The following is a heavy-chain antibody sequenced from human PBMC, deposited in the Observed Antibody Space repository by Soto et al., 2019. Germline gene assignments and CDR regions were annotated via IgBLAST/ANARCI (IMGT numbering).Heavy chain of an antibody. V-gene: IGHV4-30-4*01. D-gene: IGHD3-10*01. CDR3: ARDLWFGELGYYYYGMDV. J-gene: IGHJ6*02. Sequence: SETLSLTCTVSGGSISSGDYYWSWIRQPPGKGLEWIGYIYYSGSTYYNPSLKSRVTISVDTSKNQFSLKLSSVTAADTAVYYCARDLWFGELGYYYYGMDVWGQGTTVTVSS. CDR2: IYYSGST. CDR1: GGSISSGDYY.